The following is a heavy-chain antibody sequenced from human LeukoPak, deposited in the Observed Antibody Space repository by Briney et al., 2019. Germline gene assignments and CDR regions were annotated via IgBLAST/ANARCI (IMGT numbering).Heavy chain of an antibody. J-gene: IGHJ5*02. D-gene: IGHD2-2*01. CDR3: ASLITVVGLDP. CDR1: GFTFSSYS. V-gene: IGHV3-21*01. CDR2: ISSSSSYI. Sequence: GGSLRLSCAASGFTFSSYSMSWVRQAPGKGLEWVSSISSSSSYIYYADSVKGRFTISRDNAKNSLYLQMNSLRAEDTAVYYCASLITVVGLDPWGQGTLVTVSS.